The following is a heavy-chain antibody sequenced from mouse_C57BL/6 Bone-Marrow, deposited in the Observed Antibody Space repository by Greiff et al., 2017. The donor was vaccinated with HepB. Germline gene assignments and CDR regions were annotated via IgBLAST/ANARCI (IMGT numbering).Heavy chain of an antibody. CDR2: IYPGSGST. CDR3: ARRYYGSSWYFDV. J-gene: IGHJ1*03. D-gene: IGHD1-1*01. Sequence: QVQLQQPGAELVKPGASVKMSCKASGSTLTSYWITWVKRRPGQGLEWIGDIYPGSGSTNYNEKFKSKATLTVDTSSSTAYMQLSSLTSEDSAVYYCARRYYGSSWYFDVWGTGTTVTVSS. CDR1: GSTLTSYW. V-gene: IGHV1-55*01.